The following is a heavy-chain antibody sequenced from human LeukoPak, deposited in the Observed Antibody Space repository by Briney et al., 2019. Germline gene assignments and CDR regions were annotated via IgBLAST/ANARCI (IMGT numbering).Heavy chain of an antibody. CDR1: GGSISSSSYY. Sequence: SETLSLTCTVSGGSISSSSYYWGWIRQPPGKGLEWIGSIYYSGSTYYNPSLKSRVTISVDTSKNQFSLKLSSVTAADTAVYYCARSVHCSSTSCYYFDYWGQGTLVTVSS. J-gene: IGHJ4*02. D-gene: IGHD2-2*01. CDR3: ARSVHCSSTSCYYFDY. V-gene: IGHV4-39*01. CDR2: IYYSGST.